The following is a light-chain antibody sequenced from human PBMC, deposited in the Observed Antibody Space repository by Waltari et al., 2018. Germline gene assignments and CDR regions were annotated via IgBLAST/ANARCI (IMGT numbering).Light chain of an antibody. Sequence: DIQMTQSPSTLSASVGDTVIISCRASQSITTSLAWYQQKPGKAPDVLIYGASNLESGVPSRFSGSGSGTEFTLTISSLQAEDVAVYYCQQYYSTPPAFGGGTKVGIK. CDR1: QSITTS. CDR3: QQYYSTPPA. J-gene: IGKJ4*01. V-gene: IGKV1-5*03. CDR2: GAS.